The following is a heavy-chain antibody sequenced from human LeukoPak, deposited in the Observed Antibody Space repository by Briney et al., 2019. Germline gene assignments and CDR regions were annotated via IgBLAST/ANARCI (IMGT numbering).Heavy chain of an antibody. D-gene: IGHD6-13*01. J-gene: IGHJ4*02. V-gene: IGHV1-2*02. CDR1: GHTFTGYY. CDR3: ARSSRGNIAAAFNFDY. CDR2: INPNSGGT. Sequence: ASVKVSCKASGHTFTGYYMHWVRQAPGQGLEWMGWINPNSGGTNYAQKFQGRVTMTRDTSISTAYMELSRLRSDDTAVYYCARSSRGNIAAAFNFDYWGQGTLVTVSS.